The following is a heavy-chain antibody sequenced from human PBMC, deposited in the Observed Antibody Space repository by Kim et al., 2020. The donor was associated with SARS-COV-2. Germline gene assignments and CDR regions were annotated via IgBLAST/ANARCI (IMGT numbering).Heavy chain of an antibody. D-gene: IGHD2-21*01. CDR3: ATKLRHFYSSSTPPRFFDY. CDR1: GGAIISSSYF. CDR2: VYYGGTP. V-gene: IGHV4-39*01. J-gene: IGHJ4*02. Sequence: SETLSLTCSVSGGAIISSSYFWGWIRQSPEKGLEWIGSVYYGGTPYGNPSLMSRVTMSVDTSKNRNFLRLSSVTAADTAVDYCATKLRHFYSSSTPPRFFDYWGQGLLVTVSS.